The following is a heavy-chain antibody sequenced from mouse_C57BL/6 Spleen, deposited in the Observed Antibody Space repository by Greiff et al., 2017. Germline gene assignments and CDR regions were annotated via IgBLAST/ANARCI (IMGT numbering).Heavy chain of an antibody. D-gene: IGHD2-4*01. V-gene: IGHV5-9*01. CDR2: ISGGGGNT. J-gene: IGHJ4*01. Sequence: DVMLVESGGGLVKPGGSLKLSCAASGFTFSSYTMSWVRQTPEKRLEWVATISGGGGNTYYPDSVKGRFTISRDNAKNTLYLQMSRLRSEDTALYYCARQGDYDGNYYAMDYWGQGTSVTVSS. CDR3: ARQGDYDGNYYAMDY. CDR1: GFTFSSYT.